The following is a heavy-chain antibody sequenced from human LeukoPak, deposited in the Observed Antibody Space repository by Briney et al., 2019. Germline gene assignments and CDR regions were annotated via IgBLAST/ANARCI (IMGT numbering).Heavy chain of an antibody. Sequence: PETLSLTCTVSGGSISSYYWSWIRQPPGKGLEWIGEINHSGSTNYNPSLKSRVTISVDTSKNQFSLKLSSVTAADTAVYYCTYSRAFDYWGQGTLVTVSS. CDR2: INHSGST. J-gene: IGHJ4*02. D-gene: IGHD2-15*01. V-gene: IGHV4-34*01. CDR3: TYSRAFDY. CDR1: GGSISSYY.